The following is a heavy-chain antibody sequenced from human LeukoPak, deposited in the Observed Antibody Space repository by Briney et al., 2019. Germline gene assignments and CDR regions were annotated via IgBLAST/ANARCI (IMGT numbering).Heavy chain of an antibody. V-gene: IGHV4-30-4*07. Sequence: SQTLSLTCAVSGGSISSGGYSWSWIRQPPGKGMEFIAYIYYTGNTYFNPSLKSRVTISVDTSKNQFSLKLSSVTAADTAVYYCARVLAAAGNNWFDPWGQGTLVTVSS. J-gene: IGHJ5*02. D-gene: IGHD6-13*01. CDR3: ARVLAAAGNNWFDP. CDR2: IYYTGNT. CDR1: GGSISSGGYS.